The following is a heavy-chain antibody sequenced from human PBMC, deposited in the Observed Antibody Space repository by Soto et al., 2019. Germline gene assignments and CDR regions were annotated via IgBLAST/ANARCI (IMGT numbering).Heavy chain of an antibody. CDR1: GVSIKSGGAY. V-gene: IGHV4-31*03. Sequence: SETLSLTCTVSGVSIKSGGAYWTWIRQQHRKGLEWIGYSYSIGSSYYNPSLQSRVTISVDTSKNQVYLKLTSVTAADTAVYYCARAGGIVAAINYKALDVWGQGATVTVSS. D-gene: IGHD1-26*01. J-gene: IGHJ6*02. CDR2: SYSIGSS. CDR3: ARAGGIVAAINYKALDV.